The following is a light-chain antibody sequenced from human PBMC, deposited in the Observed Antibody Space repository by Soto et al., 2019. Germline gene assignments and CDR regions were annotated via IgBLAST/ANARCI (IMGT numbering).Light chain of an antibody. J-gene: IGKJ1*01. V-gene: IGKV1D-8*01. CDR2: AAS. Sequence: VLWTTQTPSLLSASTGDSVPLSGRMSQGISSYVAWYQQQPGKAPELLVYAASTLQSGVPSRFSGSGSGTDFTLTISCLQSEDFATYYCQQYYSFPWTFGKGNKVDI. CDR1: QGISSY. CDR3: QQYYSFPWT.